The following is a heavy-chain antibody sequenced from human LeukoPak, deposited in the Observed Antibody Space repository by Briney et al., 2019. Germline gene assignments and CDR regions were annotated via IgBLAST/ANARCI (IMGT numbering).Heavy chain of an antibody. Sequence: PSETLSLTCAVYGGSFSGYYWSWIRQPPGKGLEWIGEINHSGSTSYNPSPKSRVTISVDTSKNQFSLKLSSVTAADTAVYYCARGSLSYCSGGSCYSGGKYYFDYWGQGTLVTVSS. V-gene: IGHV4-34*01. CDR1: GGSFSGYY. CDR3: ARGSLSYCSGGSCYSGGKYYFDY. J-gene: IGHJ4*02. D-gene: IGHD2-15*01. CDR2: INHSGST.